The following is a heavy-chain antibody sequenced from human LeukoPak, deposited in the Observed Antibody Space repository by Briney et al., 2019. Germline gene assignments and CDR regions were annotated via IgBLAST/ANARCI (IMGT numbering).Heavy chain of an antibody. D-gene: IGHD3-10*01. J-gene: IGHJ4*02. Sequence: SETLSLTCAVYGGSFSGYYWSWIRQPPGKGLEWIGEINHSGSTNYNPSLKSRVTISVDTSKNQFSLKLSSVTAADTAVYYCATLPYYYGSGSLYWGQGALATVSS. CDR1: GGSFSGYY. CDR3: ATLPYYYGSGSLY. V-gene: IGHV4-34*01. CDR2: INHSGST.